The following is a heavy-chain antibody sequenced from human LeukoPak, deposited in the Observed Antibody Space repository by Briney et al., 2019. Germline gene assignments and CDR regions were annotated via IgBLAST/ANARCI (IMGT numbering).Heavy chain of an antibody. CDR2: IYYSGST. V-gene: IGHV4-39*01. Sequence: PSETLSLTCTVSGGSISSSSYYWGWIRQPPGKGLEWIGSIYYSGSTYYNPSLKSRVTISVDTSKNQFSLKLSSVTAADTAVYYCARPGGWLPFDYWGQGTLVTVSS. D-gene: IGHD2-15*01. CDR1: GGSISSSSYY. J-gene: IGHJ4*02. CDR3: ARPGGWLPFDY.